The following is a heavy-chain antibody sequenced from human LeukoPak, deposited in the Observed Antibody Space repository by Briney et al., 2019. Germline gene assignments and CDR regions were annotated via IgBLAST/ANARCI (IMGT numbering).Heavy chain of an antibody. D-gene: IGHD6-19*01. V-gene: IGHV3-21*01. Sequence: GGSLRLSCAAPGFTFSSYSMNWVRQAPGKGLEWVSSISSSSSYIYYADSVKGRFTISRDNAKNSLYLQMNSLRAEDTAVYYCAREYSSGWYHLDYWGQGTLVTVSS. CDR1: GFTFSSYS. CDR2: ISSSSSYI. CDR3: AREYSSGWYHLDY. J-gene: IGHJ4*02.